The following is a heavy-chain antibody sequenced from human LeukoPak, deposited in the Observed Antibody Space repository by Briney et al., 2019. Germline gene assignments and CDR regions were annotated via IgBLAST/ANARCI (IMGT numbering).Heavy chain of an antibody. V-gene: IGHV4-59*01. J-gene: IGHJ3*02. CDR1: NGSISSFY. D-gene: IGHD2-15*01. CDR3: ARDEDPYAFDI. Sequence: PSETLSLTCTVSNGSISSFYWTWIRQPPGKGLGWIGYIYYTGTTDYNPSLKSRVTISADTSKNQFSLKLSSVTADDTAVYYCARDEDPYAFDIWGQGTMVTVSS. CDR2: IYYTGTT.